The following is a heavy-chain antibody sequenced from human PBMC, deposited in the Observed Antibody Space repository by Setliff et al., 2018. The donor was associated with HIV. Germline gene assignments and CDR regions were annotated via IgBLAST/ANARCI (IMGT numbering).Heavy chain of an antibody. CDR1: GGSITNHY. D-gene: IGHD3-10*01. V-gene: IGHV4-4*07. CDR2: VYASAYS. CDR3: ARDWVTRSNYYGSGSPWYFDF. J-gene: IGHJ2*01. Sequence: SETLSLTCTVSGGSITNHYWSWIRQPAGKGLEWIGRVYASAYSNYNPSLKSRVTMSVDTSQNQFSLKLRSVNAADTAVYYCARDWVTRSNYYGSGSPWYFDFWGRGILVTVSS.